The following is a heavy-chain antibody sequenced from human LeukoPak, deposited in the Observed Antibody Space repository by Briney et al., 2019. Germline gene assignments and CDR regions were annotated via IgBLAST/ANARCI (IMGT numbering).Heavy chain of an antibody. CDR3: AKDPKYSYGWDFDY. Sequence: GGSLGLSCEASGFTFSSNAMSGVRKPQGKGLGGAPGISGSGGSTYYADSVKGRFTISRDNSKNTLYLQMNSLRAEDTAVYYCAKDPKYSYGWDFDYWGQGTLVTVSS. J-gene: IGHJ4*02. CDR1: GFTFSSNA. V-gene: IGHV3-23*01. D-gene: IGHD5-18*01. CDR2: ISGSGGST.